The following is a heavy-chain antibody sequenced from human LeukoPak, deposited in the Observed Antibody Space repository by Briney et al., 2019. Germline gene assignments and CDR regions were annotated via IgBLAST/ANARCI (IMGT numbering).Heavy chain of an antibody. J-gene: IGHJ3*02. Sequence: GGSLRLSCAGSGFTFSSYEMNWVRQGPGKGLEWVSNIRSSGSTRHYADSVKGRFTISRDNAKNSLYLQMNSLRAEDTAVYYCAKYTERAFDIWGQGTMVTVSS. CDR3: AKYTERAFDI. CDR1: GFTFSSYE. CDR2: IRSSGSTR. V-gene: IGHV3-48*03. D-gene: IGHD2-2*02.